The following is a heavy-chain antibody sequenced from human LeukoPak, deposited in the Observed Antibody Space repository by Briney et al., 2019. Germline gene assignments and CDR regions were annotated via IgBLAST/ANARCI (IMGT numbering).Heavy chain of an antibody. CDR3: ARTGLASAGMGEY. CDR1: GFTFSDYY. CDR2: ISSGSNYR. J-gene: IGHJ4*02. V-gene: IGHV3-11*03. D-gene: IGHD6-13*01. Sequence: GGSLRLSCAASGFTFSDYYMGWLRQAPGKGGGWVSYISSGSNYRNYADSVKGRFTISRDNAKNSLYLQMNTLRDEDTALYYCARTGLASAGMGEYWGQGTLVTVSS.